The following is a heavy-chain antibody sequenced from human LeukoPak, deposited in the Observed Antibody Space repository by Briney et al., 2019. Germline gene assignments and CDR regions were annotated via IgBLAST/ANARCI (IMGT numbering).Heavy chain of an antibody. V-gene: IGHV1-2*02. J-gene: IGHJ5*02. CDR1: GYTFTGYY. CDR2: INPNSGGT. D-gene: IGHD3-10*01. CDR3: ARGRITMVRGVIITCWFDP. Sequence: ASVKVSCKASGYTFTGYYMHWVRQAPGQGLEWMGWINPNSGGTNYAQKFQGRVTMTRDTSISTAYMELSRLRSDATAVYYCARGRITMVRGVIITCWFDPWGQGTLVTVSS.